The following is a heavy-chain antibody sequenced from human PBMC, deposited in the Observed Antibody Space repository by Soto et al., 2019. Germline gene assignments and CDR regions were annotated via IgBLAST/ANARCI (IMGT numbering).Heavy chain of an antibody. CDR1: GVAVDSYA. Sequence: GASAEVSWEACGVAVDSYARQSAHQANEQRLEWMGWINGGNGNTYYSEHFQGRVTLTRDTSAGTVYMQLSSLTSEDTAVDYCARDDSGFSGSHYIEYWNSCGPGALVTVS. CDR2: INGGNGNT. CDR3: ARDDSGFSGSHYIEYWNS. D-gene: IGHD1-26*01. V-gene: IGHV1-3*01. J-gene: IGHJ4*02.